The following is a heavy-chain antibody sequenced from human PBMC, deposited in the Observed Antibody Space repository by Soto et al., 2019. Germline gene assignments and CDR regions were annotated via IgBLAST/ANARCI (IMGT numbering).Heavy chain of an antibody. CDR3: ARRGKAADYYGMDV. CDR2: IDPSDSYT. V-gene: IGHV5-10-1*01. CDR1: GYSSTSYW. D-gene: IGHD6-13*01. Sequence: PGESLKISCKGSGYSSTSYWISWVRQMPGKGLEWMGRIDPSDSYTNYSPSFQGHVTISADKSISTAYLQWSSLKASDTAMYYCARRGKAADYYGMDVWGQGTTVTVSS. J-gene: IGHJ6*02.